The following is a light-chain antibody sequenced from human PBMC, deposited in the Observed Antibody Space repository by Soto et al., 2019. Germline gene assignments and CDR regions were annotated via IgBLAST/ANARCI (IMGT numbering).Light chain of an antibody. CDR2: DAS. CDR3: QTYDNLALT. J-gene: IGKJ4*01. Sequence: DIQMTQSPSSLSASVGDRVTITCQASQDISNYLNWYQQKPGKAPKLLIYDASNLETGVPSRFSGGGSGTYFTFTISSLQPEDIATYYCQTYDNLALTFGGGTKVDIK. V-gene: IGKV1-33*01. CDR1: QDISNY.